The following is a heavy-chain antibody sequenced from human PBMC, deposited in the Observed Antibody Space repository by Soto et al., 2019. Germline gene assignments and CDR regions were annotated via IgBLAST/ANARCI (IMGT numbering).Heavy chain of an antibody. D-gene: IGHD6-19*01. CDR3: AKDMGSGLGEYFQH. Sequence: EVQLVESGGVVVQPGGSLRLSCAASGFTFDDYAMHWVRQAPGKGLEWVSLISWDGGSTYYADSVKGRFTISRDNSKNSLYLQMNSLRAEDTALYYCAKDMGSGLGEYFQHWGQGTLVTVSS. CDR1: GFTFDDYA. V-gene: IGHV3-43D*04. J-gene: IGHJ1*01. CDR2: ISWDGGST.